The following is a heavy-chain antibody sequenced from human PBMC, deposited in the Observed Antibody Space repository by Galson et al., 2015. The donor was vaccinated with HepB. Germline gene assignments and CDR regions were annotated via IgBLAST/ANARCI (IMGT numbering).Heavy chain of an antibody. J-gene: IGHJ6*03. D-gene: IGHD3-22*01. Sequence: SLRLSCAASRFTFSTYAMSWVRQAPGKGLEWVSVVIDSGGSTYYADSVKGRFTISRDNSKNTLYLQMNSLRAEDTAVYYCAKVSPFYYDTKHYYYMDIWGKGTAVTVSS. V-gene: IGHV3-23*01. CDR2: VIDSGGST. CDR3: AKVSPFYYDTKHYYYMDI. CDR1: RFTFSTYA.